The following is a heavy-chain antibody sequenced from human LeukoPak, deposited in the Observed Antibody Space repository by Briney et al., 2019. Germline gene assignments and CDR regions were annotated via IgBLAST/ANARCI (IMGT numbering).Heavy chain of an antibody. CDR2: INSDGSST. Sequence: GGSLRLSCAAPGFTFSIYWVHWVRQAPGKGLVWVSSINSDGSSTSYADSVRGRFTISRDGAKNTLYLQMNSLRAEDTAVYYCVRDMSKTVTGTGAFDLWGQGTTVTVSS. CDR3: VRDMSKTVTGTGAFDL. CDR1: GFTFSIYW. D-gene: IGHD1-7*01. J-gene: IGHJ3*01. V-gene: IGHV3-74*01.